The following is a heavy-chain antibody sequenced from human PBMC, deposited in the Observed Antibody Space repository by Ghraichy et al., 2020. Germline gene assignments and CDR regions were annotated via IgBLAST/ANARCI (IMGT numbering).Heavy chain of an antibody. CDR3: ARADIVVVPAAISRTNFDY. CDR2: INPSGGST. Sequence: ASVKVSCKASGYTFTSYYMHWVRQAPGQGLEWMGIINPSGGSTSYAQKFQGRVTMTRDTSTSTVYMELSSLRSEDTAVDYCARADIVVVPAAISRTNFDYWGQGTLVTVSS. CDR1: GYTFTSYY. V-gene: IGHV1-46*01. D-gene: IGHD2-2*01. J-gene: IGHJ4*02.